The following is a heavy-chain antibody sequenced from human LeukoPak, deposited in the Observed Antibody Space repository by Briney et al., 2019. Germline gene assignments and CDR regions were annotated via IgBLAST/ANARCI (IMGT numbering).Heavy chain of an antibody. V-gene: IGHV3-53*01. Sequence: GGSLRLSCAASGFTVSSNYMSWVRQAPGKGLEWASVIYSGGNTFYADFVKGRFTISRDNSKNTLYLQMNSLRAEDTAVYYCARAPNNTDYSAGYWYFDLWGRGTLVTVSS. CDR1: GFTVSSNY. CDR3: ARAPNNTDYSAGYWYFDL. CDR2: IYSGGNT. J-gene: IGHJ2*01. D-gene: IGHD3-16*01.